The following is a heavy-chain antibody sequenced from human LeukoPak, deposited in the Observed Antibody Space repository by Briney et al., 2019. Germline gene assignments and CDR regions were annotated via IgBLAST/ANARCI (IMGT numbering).Heavy chain of an antibody. Sequence: GSLRLSCAASGFTFSTHWMHWVRQAPGKGLVWVSRIKSDGSSTNYADSVKGRFTISRDNAKNTLYLQMNSLRDEDTAVYYCARFYYDSSRGAYWGQGTLVTVSS. CDR2: IKSDGSST. V-gene: IGHV3-74*01. D-gene: IGHD3-22*01. CDR1: GFTFSTHW. J-gene: IGHJ4*02. CDR3: ARFYYDSSRGAY.